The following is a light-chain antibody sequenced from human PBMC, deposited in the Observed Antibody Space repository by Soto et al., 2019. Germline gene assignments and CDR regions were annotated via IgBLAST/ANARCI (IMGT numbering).Light chain of an antibody. J-gene: IGKJ2*01. CDR3: QQRSNWPRS. Sequence: ETVLTQSPATLSLSPGERATLSCSASQSVSSSLAWYQQKPGQAPMLLIYDASNSATGIPARFSGSGSGTDFTLTISSLETEYFAVYYCQQRSNWPRSFGQGTKLEIK. CDR1: QSVSSS. CDR2: DAS. V-gene: IGKV3-11*01.